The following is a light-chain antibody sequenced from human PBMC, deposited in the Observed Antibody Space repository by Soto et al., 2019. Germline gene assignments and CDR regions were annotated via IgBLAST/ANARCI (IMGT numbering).Light chain of an antibody. CDR3: SSYTSTNTLV. CDR1: SSDVGDYHY. V-gene: IGLV2-14*01. Sequence: QSALTQPASVSGSPGQSITISCTGTSSDVGDYHYVSWYQQHPGTAPKLIIYGVSNRPSGISKRFSGSKSGNTSSLTISGLHDDEDADYYCSSYTSTNTLVFGGGTKLTVL. CDR2: GVS. J-gene: IGLJ2*01.